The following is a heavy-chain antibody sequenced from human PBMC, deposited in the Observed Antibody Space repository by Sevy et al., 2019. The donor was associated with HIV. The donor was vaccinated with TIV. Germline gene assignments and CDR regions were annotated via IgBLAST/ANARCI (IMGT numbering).Heavy chain of an antibody. J-gene: IGHJ4*02. V-gene: IGHV3-11*06. CDR1: GFTFSDYY. CDR3: AREGHYDSSGYYPGRPREVYYFDY. D-gene: IGHD3-22*01. CDR2: ISSSSSYT. Sequence: GESLKISCAATGFTFSDYYMSWIRQAPGKGLEWVSYISSSSSYTNYADSVKGRFTISRDNAKNSLYLQMNSLRAEDTAVYYCAREGHYDSSGYYPGRPREVYYFDYWGQGTLVTVSS.